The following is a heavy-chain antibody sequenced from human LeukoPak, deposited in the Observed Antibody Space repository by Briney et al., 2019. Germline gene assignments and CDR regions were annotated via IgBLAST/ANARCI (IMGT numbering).Heavy chain of an antibody. D-gene: IGHD3-22*01. J-gene: IGHJ4*02. CDR2: IWYDGSNK. V-gene: IGHV3-33*06. CDR1: GLTFSSYG. Sequence: PGGSLRLSCAASGLTFSSYGMHWVRQAPGKGLEWVAVIWYDGSNKYYADSVKGRFTISRDNSKNTLYLQMNSLRAEDTAVYYCAKSYDSSGYYDYYFDYWGQGTLVTVSS. CDR3: AKSYDSSGYYDYYFDY.